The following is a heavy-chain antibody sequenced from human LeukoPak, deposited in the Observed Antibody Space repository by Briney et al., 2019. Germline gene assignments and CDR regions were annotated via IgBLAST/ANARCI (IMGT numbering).Heavy chain of an antibody. D-gene: IGHD2-15*01. CDR1: GFTFSSYA. CDR2: ISGSGGST. CDR3: AKDSSAAWVSLNALDI. V-gene: IGHV3-23*01. Sequence: GESLRLSCAASGFTFSSYAMSWVRQAPGKGLEWVSAISGSGGSTYYADSVKGRFTISRDNSKNTLYLQMNSLRAEDTAVYYCAKDSSAAWVSLNALDIWGQGTMVTVSS. J-gene: IGHJ3*02.